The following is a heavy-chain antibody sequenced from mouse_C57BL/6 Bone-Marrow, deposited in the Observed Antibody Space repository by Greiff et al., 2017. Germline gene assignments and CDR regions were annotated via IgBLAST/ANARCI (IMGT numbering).Heavy chain of an antibody. D-gene: IGHD1-1*01. CDR3: ARGDYGSLFDY. J-gene: IGHJ2*01. CDR2: IDPSDSYT. CDR1: GYTFTSYW. V-gene: IGHV1-50*01. Sequence: QVQLKQPGAELVKPGASVKLSCKASGYTFTSYWMQWVKQRPGQGLEWIGEIDPSDSYTNYNQKFKGKATLTVDTSSSTAYMQLSSLTSEDSAVYYCARGDYGSLFDYWGQGTTLTVSS.